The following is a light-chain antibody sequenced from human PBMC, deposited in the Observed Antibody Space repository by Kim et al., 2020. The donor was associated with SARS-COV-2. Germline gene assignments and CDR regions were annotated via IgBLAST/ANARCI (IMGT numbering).Light chain of an antibody. J-gene: IGKJ5*01. CDR1: QSVSSN. Sequence: GSPGKRATLSCRASQSVSSNLAWYQQKPGQAPRLLIYGASTRATGIPARFSGSGSGTEFTLTISSLQSEDFAVYYCQQYNNWPITFGQGTRLEIK. CDR2: GAS. V-gene: IGKV3-15*01. CDR3: QQYNNWPIT.